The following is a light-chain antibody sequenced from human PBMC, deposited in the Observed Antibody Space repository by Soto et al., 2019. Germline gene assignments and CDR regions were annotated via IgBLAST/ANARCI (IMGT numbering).Light chain of an antibody. V-gene: IGKV1-27*01. J-gene: IGKJ4*01. CDR2: AAS. CDR3: QKYYSGPLT. CDR1: QGITNS. Sequence: DIQMTQSPSSLSASVGDRVTITCRASQGITNSLAWYQQKPGKVPKLLIYAASTLQSGVPSRFSGSGSGTDLNLPIISLLPEDVSTYYCQKYYSGPLTFGGGTKVEIK.